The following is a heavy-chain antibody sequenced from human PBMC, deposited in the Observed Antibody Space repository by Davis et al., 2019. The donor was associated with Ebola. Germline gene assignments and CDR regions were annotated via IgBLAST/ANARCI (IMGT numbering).Heavy chain of an antibody. J-gene: IGHJ4*02. CDR3: ARQHAGATRG. CDR2: IYYSGST. D-gene: IGHD7-27*01. CDR1: GGSISSYY. Sequence: MPSETLSLTCTVSGGSISSYYWGWIRQPPGKGLEWIGSIYYSGSTYYNPSLKSRVTISVDTSKNQFSLRLSSVTAADTAVYYCARQHAGATRGWGQGTLVTVSS. V-gene: IGHV4-39*01.